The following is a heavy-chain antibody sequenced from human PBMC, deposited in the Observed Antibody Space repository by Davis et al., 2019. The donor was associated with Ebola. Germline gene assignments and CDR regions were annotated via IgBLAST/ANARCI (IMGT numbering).Heavy chain of an antibody. V-gene: IGHV3-30*18. J-gene: IGHJ4*02. CDR1: GFTFSSYG. CDR3: ANLPDSSSPRNY. CDR2: ISYDGSNK. D-gene: IGHD6-6*01. Sequence: GGSLRLSCAASGFTFSSYGMHWVRQAPGKGLEWVAVISYDGSNKYYADSVKGRFTISRDNSKNTLYLQMNSLRAEDTAVYYCANLPDSSSPRNYWGQGTLVTVSS.